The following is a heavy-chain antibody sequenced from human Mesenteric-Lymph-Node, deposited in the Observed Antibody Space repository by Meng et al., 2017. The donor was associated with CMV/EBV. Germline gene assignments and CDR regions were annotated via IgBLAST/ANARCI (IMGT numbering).Heavy chain of an antibody. CDR3: ARGNRVAARGYSGYDCPAY. Sequence: ASVKVSCKASGYTFTSYDINWVRQATGQGLEWMGWMNPNSGNTGYAQKFRGRVTMTRNTSISTAYMELSSLRSEDTAVYYCARGNRVAARGYSGYDCPAYWGQGTLVTVSS. CDR1: GYTFTSYD. V-gene: IGHV1-8*01. CDR2: MNPNSGNT. J-gene: IGHJ4*02. D-gene: IGHD5-12*01.